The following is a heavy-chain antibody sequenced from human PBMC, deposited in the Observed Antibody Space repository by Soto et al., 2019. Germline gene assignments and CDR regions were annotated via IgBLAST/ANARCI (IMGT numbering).Heavy chain of an antibody. CDR3: ARDYSTTAPCDY. CDR1: GFTFSTYT. D-gene: IGHD2-21*01. CDR2: ISFDGSNK. J-gene: IGHJ4*01. Sequence: QVQLVESGGGVVQHGRSLRLSCAASGFTFSTYTLHWVRQAPGKGLKWVAVISFDGSNKYYADSLEGQFTISRDNSKNTLYLEMNSLRAEDTGLYYCARDYSTTAPCDYWGHATRVTVSS. V-gene: IGHV3-30-3*01.